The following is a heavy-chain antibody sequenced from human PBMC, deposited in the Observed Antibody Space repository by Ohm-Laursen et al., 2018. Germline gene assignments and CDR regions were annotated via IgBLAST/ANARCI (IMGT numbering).Heavy chain of an antibody. CDR3: AGAPNLYYFDY. Sequence: GTLSLTCTVSGDSISGRYWSWIRQPPGKGLEWIGNIDDNGNTNYNPSLQSRVTISINTSKNQFSLQLRFVTAADTAVYHCAGAPNLYYFDYWGQGTLVTVSS. CDR1: GDSISGRY. J-gene: IGHJ4*02. CDR2: IDDNGNT. V-gene: IGHV4-59*08. D-gene: IGHD1-26*01.